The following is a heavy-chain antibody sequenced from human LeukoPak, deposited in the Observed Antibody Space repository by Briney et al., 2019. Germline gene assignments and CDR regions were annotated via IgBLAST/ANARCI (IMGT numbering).Heavy chain of an antibody. CDR2: IYYSGST. D-gene: IGHD1-26*01. CDR1: GGSISSSSYY. J-gene: IGHJ4*02. CDR3: AREDIVGATLDY. V-gene: IGHV4-39*07. Sequence: SETLSLTCTVSGGSISSSSYYWGWIRQPPGKGLEWIGSIYYSGSTYYNPSLKSRVTISVDTSKNQFSLKLSSVTAADTAVYYCAREDIVGATLDYWGQGTLVTVSS.